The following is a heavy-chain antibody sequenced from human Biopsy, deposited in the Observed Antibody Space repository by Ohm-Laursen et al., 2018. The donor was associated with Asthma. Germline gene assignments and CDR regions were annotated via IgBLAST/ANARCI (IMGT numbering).Heavy chain of an antibody. Sequence: TLSLTWTVSGGTITSGGCCWNWIRQHPGKGLEWIGYIHHSGTSYFNPSLKSRVSFSRGTSKNQFSLRLSSVTAADTAMYYCARIPRRSGSYFVDYWGQGTPVTVSS. V-gene: IGHV4-31*02. CDR2: IHHSGTS. J-gene: IGHJ4*02. D-gene: IGHD3-22*01. CDR1: GGTITSGGCC. CDR3: ARIPRRSGSYFVDY.